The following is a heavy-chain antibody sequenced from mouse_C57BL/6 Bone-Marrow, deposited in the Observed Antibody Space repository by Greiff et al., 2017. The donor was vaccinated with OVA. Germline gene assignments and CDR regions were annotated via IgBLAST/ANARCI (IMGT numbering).Heavy chain of an antibody. D-gene: IGHD2-4*01. Sequence: QVQLQQPGAELVRPGTSVKLSCKASGYTFTSYWMHWVKQRPGQGLEWIGVIDPSDSYTNYNQKFKGKATLTVDTSSSTAYMRSSGLSSESSALYYSARAGNDYDVDYWGQGTTLTVSP. CDR1: GYTFTSYW. CDR3: ARAGNDYDVDY. V-gene: IGHV1-59*01. CDR2: IDPSDSYT. J-gene: IGHJ2*01.